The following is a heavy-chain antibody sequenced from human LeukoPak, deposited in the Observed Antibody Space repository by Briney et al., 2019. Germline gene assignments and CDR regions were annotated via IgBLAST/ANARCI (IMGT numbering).Heavy chain of an antibody. V-gene: IGHV3-7*01. CDR2: IKQDGDEK. CDR3: ARDIPGQWELQNPDLFDY. Sequence: PGGSLRLSCLASGFTFSSYWMSWVRQAPGKGLEWVANIKQDGDEKYYVDSVKGRFTISRDNAKNSLYLQMNSLRAEDTAVYYCARDIPGQWELQNPDLFDYWGQGTLVTVSS. CDR1: GFTFSSYW. J-gene: IGHJ4*02. D-gene: IGHD1-26*01.